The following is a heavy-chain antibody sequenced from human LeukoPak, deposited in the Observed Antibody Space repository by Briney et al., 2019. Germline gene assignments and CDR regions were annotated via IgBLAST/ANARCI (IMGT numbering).Heavy chain of an antibody. Sequence: GGSLRLSCAGSGFTFSSYSMSWVRQSPGKGLEWVSYISTGSSPIFYADSVKGRFTISRDNAKNSLYLQMNSLRAEDTAVYYCARDTGYTTGWFDYWGQGTLVSASS. V-gene: IGHV3-48*01. J-gene: IGHJ5*01. CDR1: GFTFSSYS. CDR3: ARDTGYTTGWFDY. CDR2: ISTGSSPI. D-gene: IGHD2/OR15-2a*01.